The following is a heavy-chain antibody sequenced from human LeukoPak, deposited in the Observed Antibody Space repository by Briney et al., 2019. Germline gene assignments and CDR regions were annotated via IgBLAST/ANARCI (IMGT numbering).Heavy chain of an antibody. CDR3: ARSARLMKGVVEVTALDD. J-gene: IGHJ4*02. CDR1: GFTFRSYE. V-gene: IGHV3-48*03. Sequence: GGSLRLSCEDSGFTFRSYEMNWVRQAPGKGLEWIAYLSSSGRAFSYADSVKGRFTIARDNAKNSVYLEMNSLRADDTAVYYCARSARLMKGVVEVTALDDWGQGTLVTVSS. CDR2: LSSSGRAF. D-gene: IGHD3-3*01.